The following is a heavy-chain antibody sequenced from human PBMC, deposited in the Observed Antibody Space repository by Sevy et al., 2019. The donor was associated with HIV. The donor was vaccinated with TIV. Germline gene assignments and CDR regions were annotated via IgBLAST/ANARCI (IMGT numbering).Heavy chain of an antibody. CDR2: ISGSGGST. V-gene: IGHV3-23*01. CDR1: GFTFSSYA. CDR3: AKDRGGSIVATIDEGAFDY. J-gene: IGHJ4*02. D-gene: IGHD5-12*01. Sequence: GGSLRLPCAASGFTFSSYAMSWVRQAPGKGLEWVSAISGSGGSTYYADSVKGRFTISRDNSKNTLYLQMNSLRAEDTAVYCCAKDRGGSIVATIDEGAFDYWGQGTLVTVSS.